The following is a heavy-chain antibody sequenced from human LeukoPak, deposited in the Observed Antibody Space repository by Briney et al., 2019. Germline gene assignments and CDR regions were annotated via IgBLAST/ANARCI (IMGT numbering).Heavy chain of an antibody. Sequence: GGSLRLSCAASGFTFSSYWMSWVRQAPGKGLEWVANIKQDGSNKYYADSVKGRFTISRDNSKNTLYLQMNSLRAEDTAVYYCAKDMARWLQQYYFDYWGQGTLVTVSS. V-gene: IGHV3-7*01. CDR3: AKDMARWLQQYYFDY. CDR2: IKQDGSNK. J-gene: IGHJ4*02. CDR1: GFTFSSYW. D-gene: IGHD5-24*01.